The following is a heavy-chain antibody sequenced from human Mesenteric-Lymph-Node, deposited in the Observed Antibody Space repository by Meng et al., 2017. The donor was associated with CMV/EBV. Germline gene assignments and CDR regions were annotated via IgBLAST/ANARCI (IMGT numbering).Heavy chain of an antibody. J-gene: IGHJ4*02. D-gene: IGHD3-16*01. CDR2: IYRDGTT. V-gene: IGHV3-53*05. CDR1: GFTFSSYW. Sequence: GESLKISCAASGFTFSSYWMSWVRQAPGKGLEWVSLIYRDGTTYYADSVKGRFTFSRDNSKNTFYLQMNSLRTEDTAVYYCARDRGGYFDYWGQGTLVTVSS. CDR3: ARDRGGYFDY.